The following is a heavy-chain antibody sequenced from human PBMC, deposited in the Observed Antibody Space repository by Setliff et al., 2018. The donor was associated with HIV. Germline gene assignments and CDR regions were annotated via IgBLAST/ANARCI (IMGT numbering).Heavy chain of an antibody. V-gene: IGHV1-2*06. CDR1: GYTFSAYF. CDR3: ARDRLSYNFYYYGMDV. D-gene: IGHD1-26*01. Sequence: ASVKVSCKASGYTFSAYFIHWLRQAPGQGPEWLGRINPGTGSLRFSQKFHDRVTMTRDTSISTAYMQLSRLRSDDTAVYYCARDRLSYNFYYYGMDVWGQGTTVTVSS. J-gene: IGHJ6*02. CDR2: INPGTGSL.